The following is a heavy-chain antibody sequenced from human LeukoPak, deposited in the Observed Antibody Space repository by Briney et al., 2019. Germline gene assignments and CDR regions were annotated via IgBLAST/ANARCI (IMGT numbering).Heavy chain of an antibody. J-gene: IGHJ6*03. D-gene: IGHD6-6*01. Sequence: SETLSLTCTVSGGSISSGDYYWSWIRQPPGKVLEWIGYIYYSGSTYYNPSLKSRVTIAVDTSKNQFYVKLSSVTAADTAVYYCARGGDTGSSSPYYYYYYYMDVWGKGTTVTVSS. CDR3: ARGGDTGSSSPYYYYYYYMDV. V-gene: IGHV4-30-4*02. CDR2: IYYSGST. CDR1: GGSISSGDYY.